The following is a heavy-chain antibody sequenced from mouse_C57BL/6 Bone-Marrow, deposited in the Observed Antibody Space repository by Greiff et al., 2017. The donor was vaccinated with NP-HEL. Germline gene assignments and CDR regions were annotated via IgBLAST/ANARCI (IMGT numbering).Heavy chain of an antibody. J-gene: IGHJ4*01. CDR3: GRRDYSNDGAMDY. Sequence: QVQLQQSGAELASPGASVTLSCQASGYTFIDHILNWVKKRPGQGLGWIGRIYPVGGAPNYNQKFMGKATFSVARSSSPVYMGLNSLTSEDPAVYDSGRRDYSNDGAMDYWGQGTAVTVSS. CDR2: IYPVGGAP. CDR1: GYTFIDHI. D-gene: IGHD2-12*01. V-gene: IGHV1-11*01.